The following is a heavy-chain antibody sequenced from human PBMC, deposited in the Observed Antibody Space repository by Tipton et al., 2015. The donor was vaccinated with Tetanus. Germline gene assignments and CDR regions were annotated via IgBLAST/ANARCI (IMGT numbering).Heavy chain of an antibody. D-gene: IGHD1-1*01. Sequence: QVQLVQSGAEVKKPGASVKVSCKASGYTFTSYGISWVRQAPGQGLEWMGWISAYNGNTNYAQKLQGRVTMTTDTSTSTAYMELRSLRSDDTAVYYCARDVSGRKIVVTTGYVGPDYWGQGTLVTVSS. J-gene: IGHJ4*02. CDR1: GYTFTSYG. CDR3: ARDVSGRKIVVTTGYVGPDY. CDR2: ISAYNGNT. V-gene: IGHV1-18*04.